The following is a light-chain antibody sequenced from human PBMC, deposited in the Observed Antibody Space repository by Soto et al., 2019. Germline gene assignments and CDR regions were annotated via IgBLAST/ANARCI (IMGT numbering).Light chain of an antibody. Sequence: DIQMTQSPSSLFASVGDRVTITCRASQDIRNNLGWYQQKPGKAPKRLIYGTSTLQYGAPSRFSGSGSGTDFTLTISSLQPEDVAAYYCQKYNSAPLTFGGGTKVDIK. CDR1: QDIRNN. CDR2: GTS. V-gene: IGKV1-27*01. CDR3: QKYNSAPLT. J-gene: IGKJ4*01.